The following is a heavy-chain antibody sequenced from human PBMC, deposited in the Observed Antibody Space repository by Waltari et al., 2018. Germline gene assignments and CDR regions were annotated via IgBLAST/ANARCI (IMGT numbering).Heavy chain of an antibody. J-gene: IGHJ4*02. CDR1: GFTFSSYW. CDR3: ARDGGLLWFRDYFDY. D-gene: IGHD3-10*01. Sequence: EVQLVESGGGLVQPGGSLRLSCAASGFTFSSYWMSWVRQAPGKGLEWVANIKQDGSEKYYVDSVKGRFTISRDNAKNSLYLQMNSLRAEDTAVYYCARDGGLLWFRDYFDYWGQGTLVTVSS. V-gene: IGHV3-7*01. CDR2: IKQDGSEK.